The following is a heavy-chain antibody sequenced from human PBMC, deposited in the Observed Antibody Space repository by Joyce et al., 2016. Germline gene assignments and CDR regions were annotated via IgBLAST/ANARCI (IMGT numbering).Heavy chain of an antibody. CDR3: ARNGAYSQDS. J-gene: IGHJ5*01. CDR2: IYLGGST. V-gene: IGHV4-4*02. CDR1: GGSISSAHW. Sequence: QVQLQESGPGLVKPSGTLSLTCAVSGGSISSAHWWSWVRQPPGKGREWIGEIYLGGSTTYNPSLMSRVTISVDKAKNQRSLKMNSVTAADTAVYYCARNGAYSQDSWGQGTLVTVSS. D-gene: IGHD5-12*01.